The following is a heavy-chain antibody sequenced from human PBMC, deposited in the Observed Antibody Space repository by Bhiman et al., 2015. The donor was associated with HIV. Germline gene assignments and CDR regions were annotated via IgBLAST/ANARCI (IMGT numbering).Heavy chain of an antibody. Sequence: EVQLVESGGGLVQPGGSLRLSCAASAFTFSSHSMNWVRQAPGKGLEWVSSISSSSYYIYYADSVKGRFTISRDNAKNSLYLQMNSLRAEDTAVYYCARDRYTGFNYYGMDVWGQGTTVTVSS. V-gene: IGHV3-21*03. CDR1: AFTFSSHS. D-gene: IGHD1-14*01. CDR2: ISSSSYYI. J-gene: IGHJ6*02. CDR3: ARDRYTGFNYYGMDV.